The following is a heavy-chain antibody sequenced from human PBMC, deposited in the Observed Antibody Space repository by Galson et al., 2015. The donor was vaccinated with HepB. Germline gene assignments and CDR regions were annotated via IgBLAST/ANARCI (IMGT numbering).Heavy chain of an antibody. CDR1: GFTVGDNF. D-gene: IGHD1-14*01. V-gene: IGHV3-66*01. CDR2: IYSAGHA. J-gene: IGHJ4*02. CDR3: ARLSFGKLFIES. Sequence: SGFTVGDNFMAWVRQTPGEGLDWVTIIYSAGHAYFTGSVKGRFSISRDTSNNILYLEMNSLRPDDTAVYYCARLSFGKLFIESWGQGTLVTVSS.